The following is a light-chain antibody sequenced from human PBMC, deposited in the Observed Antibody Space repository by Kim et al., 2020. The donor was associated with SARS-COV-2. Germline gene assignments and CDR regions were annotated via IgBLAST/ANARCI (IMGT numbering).Light chain of an antibody. CDR2: GAS. CDR3: QQFGRSSWT. V-gene: IGKV3-20*01. Sequence: EIVLTQSPGPLSLSPGERATLSCRASQSVSSRYFAWYQQKPGQAPRLLIYGASSRATGIPDRFSGSGSGTDFTLTISRLEPEDFAVYYCQQFGRSSWTFGQGTKVESK. J-gene: IGKJ1*01. CDR1: QSVSSRY.